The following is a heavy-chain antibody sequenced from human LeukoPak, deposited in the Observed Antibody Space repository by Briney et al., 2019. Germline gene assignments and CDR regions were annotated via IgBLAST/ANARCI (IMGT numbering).Heavy chain of an antibody. D-gene: IGHD3-3*01. J-gene: IGHJ4*02. CDR1: GGSISSSSYD. Sequence: SETLSLTCTVSGGSISSSSYDWGWIRQPPGKGLEWIGSIYDSGSTYYNPSLKSRFTISVDKSKNQFSLKLSSVTAADTAVYYCANGITIFGVVKEADYWGQGTLVTVSS. V-gene: IGHV4-39*01. CDR3: ANGITIFGVVKEADY. CDR2: IYDSGST.